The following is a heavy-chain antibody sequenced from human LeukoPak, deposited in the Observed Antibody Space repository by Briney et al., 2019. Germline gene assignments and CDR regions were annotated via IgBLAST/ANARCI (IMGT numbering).Heavy chain of an antibody. Sequence: PSEALSLTCTVSGGSINVYYWSWIRQPAGKGLQWIGRISTSGNTDYNPSLKSRVTISIDTSKNQFSLRLSSVTAADTAVYYCARDAWFGAGRTFDYWGQGTLVTVSS. CDR2: ISTSGNT. CDR3: ARDAWFGAGRTFDY. V-gene: IGHV4-4*07. D-gene: IGHD3-10*01. J-gene: IGHJ4*02. CDR1: GGSINVYY.